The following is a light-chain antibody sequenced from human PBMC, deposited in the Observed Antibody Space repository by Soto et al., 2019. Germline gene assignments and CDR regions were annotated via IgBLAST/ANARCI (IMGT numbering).Light chain of an antibody. J-gene: IGKJ5*01. CDR3: QQYDNLPIT. CDR1: QAITKY. Sequence: DIQITQSPSSLSSSLLDRFTITFQASQAITKYLNWYQQKPGKAPKLLIFDASNLETGVPSRFSGSGSGTDFTFSISSLQPEDIATYYCQQYDNLPITFGQGARLEI. CDR2: DAS. V-gene: IGKV1-33*01.